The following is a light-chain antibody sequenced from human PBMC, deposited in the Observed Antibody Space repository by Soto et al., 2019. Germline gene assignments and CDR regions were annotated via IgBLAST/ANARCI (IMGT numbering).Light chain of an antibody. CDR2: GAS. V-gene: IGKV3-20*01. J-gene: IGKJ5*01. CDR3: QQYGSSPPIT. CDR1: QSVSSY. Sequence: EIALTHSPATLSLSPGERAALSCLASQSVSSYLAWYQQKPGRAPRLLIYGASSRDTGIPDRFSGSGSGTDFTLTISRLEPEDFAVYYCQQYGSSPPITFGQGTRLEIK.